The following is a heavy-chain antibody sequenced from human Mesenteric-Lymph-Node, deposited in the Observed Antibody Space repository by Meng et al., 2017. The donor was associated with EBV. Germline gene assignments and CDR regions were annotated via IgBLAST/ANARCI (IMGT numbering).Heavy chain of an antibody. CDR2: IYPTGST. D-gene: IGHD2-21*01. Sequence: QVHMEEAGPGLVKPSGTLSLTCAVSGDSNSSSNWWNWVRQSPGKGLEWIGEIYPTGSTNYSPSFESRVTMSVDKSKNQFSLILNSVTAADTAMYYCARGVLFRGVIDLYYFDYWGQGTLVTVSS. CDR1: GDSNSSSNW. V-gene: IGHV4-4*02. CDR3: ARGVLFRGVIDLYYFDY. J-gene: IGHJ4*02.